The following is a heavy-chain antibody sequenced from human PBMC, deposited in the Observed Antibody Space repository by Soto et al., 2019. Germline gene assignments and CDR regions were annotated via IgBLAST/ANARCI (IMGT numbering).Heavy chain of an antibody. CDR3: ATLGLGYSGYDSDY. CDR1: GYTFPSYG. D-gene: IGHD5-12*01. V-gene: IGHV1-18*01. Sequence: ASVKVSCKAFGYTFPSYGISWVRQAPGQGLEWMGWISAYNGNTNYAQKLQGRVTMTTDTSTSTAYMELRSLRSDDTAVYYCATLGLGYSGYDSDYWGQGTLVTVSS. CDR2: ISAYNGNT. J-gene: IGHJ4*02.